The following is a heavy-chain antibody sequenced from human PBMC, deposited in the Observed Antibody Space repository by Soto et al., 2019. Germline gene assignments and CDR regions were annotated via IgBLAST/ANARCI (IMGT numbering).Heavy chain of an antibody. CDR1: GFTFSRYA. CDR3: ARDADCSGGSCYSRGGYFDY. D-gene: IGHD2-15*01. CDR2: ISYDGSNK. V-gene: IGHV3-30-3*01. Sequence: QVQLVVSGGGVVQPGRSLRLSCAASGFTFSRYAMHWVREAPGKWLERVGVISYDGSNKYYADSVKGRFTISRDNSKSMQYLQMNSLRAEDTAVYYCARDADCSGGSCYSRGGYFDYWGQGTLDTVSS. J-gene: IGHJ4*02.